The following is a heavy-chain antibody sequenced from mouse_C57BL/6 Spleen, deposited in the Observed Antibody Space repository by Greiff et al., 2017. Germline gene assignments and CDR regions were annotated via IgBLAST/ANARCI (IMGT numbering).Heavy chain of an antibody. D-gene: IGHD4-1*01. CDR2: ISDGGSYT. Sequence: EVKLMESGGGLVKPGGSLKLSCAASGFTFSSYAMSWVRQTPEKRLEWVATISDGGSYTYYPDNVKGRFTISRDNAKNNLYLQMSHLKSEDTAMYYCARDGPGSAWFAYWGQGTLVTVSA. J-gene: IGHJ3*01. CDR1: GFTFSSYA. V-gene: IGHV5-4*01. CDR3: ARDGPGSAWFAY.